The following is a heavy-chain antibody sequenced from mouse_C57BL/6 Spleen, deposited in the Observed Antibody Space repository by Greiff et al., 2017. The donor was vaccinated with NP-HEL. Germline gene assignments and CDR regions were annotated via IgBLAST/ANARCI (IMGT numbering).Heavy chain of an antibody. CDR2: INPNNGGT. D-gene: IGHD2-5*01. CDR1: GYTFTDYY. Sequence: EVQLQQSGPELVKPGASVKISCKASGYTFTDYYMNWVKQSHGKSLEWIGDINPNNGGTSYNQKFKGKATLTVDKSSSTAYMELRSLTSEDSAVYYCARRTIVTTVYFDYWGQGTTLTVSS. CDR3: ARRTIVTTVYFDY. V-gene: IGHV1-26*01. J-gene: IGHJ2*01.